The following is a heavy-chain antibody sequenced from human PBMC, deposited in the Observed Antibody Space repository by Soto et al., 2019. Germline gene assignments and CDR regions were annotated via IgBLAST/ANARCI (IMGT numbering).Heavy chain of an antibody. Sequence: GGSLRLSCAASGFTFSSYWMSWVRQAPGKGLEWVANIKQDGSEKYYVDFVKGRFTISRDNAKNSLYLQMNSLRAEDTAVYYCARDGRRGDYDPSYYYGMDVWGQGTTVTVSS. V-gene: IGHV3-7*05. CDR2: IKQDGSEK. CDR3: ARDGRRGDYDPSYYYGMDV. CDR1: GFTFSSYW. J-gene: IGHJ6*02. D-gene: IGHD4-17*01.